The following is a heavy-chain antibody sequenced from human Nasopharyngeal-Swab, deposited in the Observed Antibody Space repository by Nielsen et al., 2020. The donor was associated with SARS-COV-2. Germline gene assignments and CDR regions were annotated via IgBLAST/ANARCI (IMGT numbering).Heavy chain of an antibody. CDR1: GGSISSYY. D-gene: IGHD6-19*01. Sequence: SETLSLTCTVSGGSISSYYWSWIRQPPGKGLEWIGYIYYSGSTNYNPSLKSRVTISVDTSKNQFSLKLSSVTAADTAVYYFARGGSSGWYYLDYWGQGTLVTVSS. CDR2: IYYSGST. CDR3: ARGGSSGWYYLDY. V-gene: IGHV4-59*01. J-gene: IGHJ4*02.